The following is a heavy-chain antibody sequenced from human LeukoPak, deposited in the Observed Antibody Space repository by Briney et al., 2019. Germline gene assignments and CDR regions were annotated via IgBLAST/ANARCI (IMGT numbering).Heavy chain of an antibody. CDR2: INAGNGNT. Sequence: ASVKVSCKASGYTFTSYAMHWVRQAPGQRLERMGWINAGNGNTKYSQKFQGRVTITRDTSASTAYMELSSLRSEDTAVYYCTRGSTTVTTHPGGYWGQGTLVTVSS. V-gene: IGHV1-3*01. J-gene: IGHJ4*02. CDR1: GYTFTSYA. D-gene: IGHD4-17*01. CDR3: TRGSTTVTTHPGGY.